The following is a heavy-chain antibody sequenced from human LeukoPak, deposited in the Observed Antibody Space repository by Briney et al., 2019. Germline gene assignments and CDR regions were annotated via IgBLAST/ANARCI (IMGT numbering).Heavy chain of an antibody. Sequence: APVKVSCKASGYTFTSYDINWVRQATGQGLEWMGWMNPNSGNTGYAQKFQGRVTMTRNTSISTAYMELSSLRSEDTAVYYCAREALSMVRGVIPDRDYYYYMDVWGKGTTVTVSS. D-gene: IGHD3-10*01. CDR2: MNPNSGNT. CDR1: GYTFTSYD. CDR3: AREALSMVRGVIPDRDYYYYMDV. V-gene: IGHV1-8*01. J-gene: IGHJ6*03.